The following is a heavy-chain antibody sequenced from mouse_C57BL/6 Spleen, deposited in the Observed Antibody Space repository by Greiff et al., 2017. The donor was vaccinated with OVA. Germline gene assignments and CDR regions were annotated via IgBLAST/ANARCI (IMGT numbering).Heavy chain of an antibody. Sequence: QVTLKVSGPGILQPSQTLSLTCSFSGFSLSTFGMGVGWIRQPSGKGLEWLAHIWWDDDKYYNPALESRLTISKNTSKNQVSRKIANVDTEDTATYYGAGIPPITTGVARYFDVWGTGTTVTVSS. D-gene: IGHD1-1*01. J-gene: IGHJ1*03. CDR1: GFSLSTFGMG. V-gene: IGHV8-8*01. CDR2: IWWDDDK. CDR3: AGIPPITTGVARYFDV.